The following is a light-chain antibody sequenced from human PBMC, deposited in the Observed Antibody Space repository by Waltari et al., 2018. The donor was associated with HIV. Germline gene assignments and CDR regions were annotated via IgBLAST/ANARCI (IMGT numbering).Light chain of an antibody. V-gene: IGLV2-23*02. CDR2: EVS. J-gene: IGLJ1*01. CDR1: SSDVGSYNL. CDR3: CSYAGSRTYV. Sequence: QSALTQPASVSGSPGQSITISCTGTSSDVGSYNLVSWYQQHPGKAPKLMIYEVSKRPAGVPNGFSGSKSGNTASLTIAGLQAEDEADYYCCSYAGSRTYVLGTGTKVTVL.